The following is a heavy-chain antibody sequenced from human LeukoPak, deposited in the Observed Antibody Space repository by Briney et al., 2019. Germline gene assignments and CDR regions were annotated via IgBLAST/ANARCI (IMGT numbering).Heavy chain of an antibody. Sequence: PSETLSLTCTVSGVSISTSRYYWGWIRQPPGKGLEWIGNIYYSGTTNYNPSLKSRVSMSVDTSKNQFSLKLSSVTAADTAVYYCARGLYSSGYYYLDYWGQGTLVTVSS. D-gene: IGHD3-22*01. J-gene: IGHJ4*02. CDR2: IYYSGTT. V-gene: IGHV4-39*07. CDR1: GVSISTSRYY. CDR3: ARGLYSSGYYYLDY.